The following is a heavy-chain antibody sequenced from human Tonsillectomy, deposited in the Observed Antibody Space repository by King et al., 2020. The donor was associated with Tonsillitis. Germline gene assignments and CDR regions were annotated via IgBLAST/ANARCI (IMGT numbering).Heavy chain of an antibody. J-gene: IGHJ3*02. CDR1: GFTFSSYA. Sequence: VKLVESGGGLVQPGGSLRLSCAASGFTFSSYAMTWVRQAPGKGLEWVSTITGSGTSTYYADSVKGRFTISRANSNNTLYLQMNSLRAEDTALYYCAKELGRTDAFDIWGQGTMVTVSS. CDR3: AKELGRTDAFDI. D-gene: IGHD1-26*01. V-gene: IGHV3-23*04. CDR2: ITGSGTST.